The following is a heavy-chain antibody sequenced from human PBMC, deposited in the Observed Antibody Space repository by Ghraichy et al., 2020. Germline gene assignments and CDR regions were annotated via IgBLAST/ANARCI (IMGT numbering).Heavy chain of an antibody. J-gene: IGHJ3*02. CDR2: IDWDDDK. Sequence: SGPTLVKPTQTLTLTCTFSGFSLSTSGMCVSWIRQPPGKALEWLALIDWDDDKYYSTSLKTRLTISKDTSKNQVVLTMTNMDPVDTATYYCARIFGSGGLKGKAVYDAFDIWGQGTMVTVSS. V-gene: IGHV2-70*01. CDR3: ARIFGSGGLKGKAVYDAFDI. D-gene: IGHD3-3*01. CDR1: GFSLSTSGMC.